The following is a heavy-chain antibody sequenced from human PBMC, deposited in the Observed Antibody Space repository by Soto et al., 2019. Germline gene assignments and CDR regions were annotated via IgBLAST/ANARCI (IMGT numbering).Heavy chain of an antibody. J-gene: IGHJ6*02. V-gene: IGHV4-30-2*01. CDR3: ARDLWGYCGVGCYPLDV. Sequence: ASETLSLTCAVSGRSISSGGYSWSWIRQPPGKGLEWIGYIYHSGSTYYNPSLKRRVTISVDTAKNQFSLKMNSVTAADTAVYYCARDLWGYCGVGCYPLDVWGQGTTVTVSS. CDR2: IYHSGST. CDR1: GRSISSGGYS. D-gene: IGHD2-21*02.